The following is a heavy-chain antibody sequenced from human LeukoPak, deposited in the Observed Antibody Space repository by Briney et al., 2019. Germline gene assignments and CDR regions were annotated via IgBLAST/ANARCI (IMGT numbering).Heavy chain of an antibody. CDR1: GGSISSGSYY. CDR2: ICTSGST. Sequence: SQTLSLTCTVSGGSISSGSYYWSWIRQPAGKGLEWIGRICTSGSTNYNPSLKSRVTISVDTSKNQFSLKLSSVTAADTAVYYCARDSIYYDSSGYPFPILDYWGQGTLVTVSS. V-gene: IGHV4-61*02. J-gene: IGHJ4*02. CDR3: ARDSIYYDSSGYPFPILDY. D-gene: IGHD3-22*01.